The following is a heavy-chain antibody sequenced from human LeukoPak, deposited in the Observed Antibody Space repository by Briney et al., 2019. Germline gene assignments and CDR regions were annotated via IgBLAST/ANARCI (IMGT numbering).Heavy chain of an antibody. CDR2: IWSDGSNK. CDR3: VRASGSFDY. Sequence: GGSLRLSCAASGFTFSDYGIHWVRQAPGKGLEWVAVIWSDGSNKYYADSVKGRFTISKDNSKKTLYLQMNSLRVEDTAVYYCVRASGSFDYWGQGTLVTVSS. J-gene: IGHJ4*02. V-gene: IGHV3-33*01. CDR1: GFTFSDYG. D-gene: IGHD3-10*01.